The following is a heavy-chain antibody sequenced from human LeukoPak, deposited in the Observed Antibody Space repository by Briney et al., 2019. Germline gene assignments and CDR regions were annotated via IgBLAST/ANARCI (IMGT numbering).Heavy chain of an antibody. Sequence: PGGSLRLSCAASGFTFSSYGMHWVRQAPGKGLEWVAVMSYDGSNKYYADSVKGRFTISRDNSKNTLYLQMNSLRAEDTAVYYCAKDASHKYCSGGSCYSYYFDYWGQGTLVTVSS. J-gene: IGHJ4*02. CDR2: MSYDGSNK. CDR1: GFTFSSYG. D-gene: IGHD2-15*01. CDR3: AKDASHKYCSGGSCYSYYFDY. V-gene: IGHV3-30*18.